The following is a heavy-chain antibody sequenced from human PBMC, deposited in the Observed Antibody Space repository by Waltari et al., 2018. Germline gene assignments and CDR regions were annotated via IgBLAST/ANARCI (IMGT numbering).Heavy chain of an antibody. CDR3: ARLEDCTGGNCYSGNHYAVDV. V-gene: IGHV4-34*01. D-gene: IGHD2-15*01. CDR2: INHRGNT. Sequence: VQLQQWGAGLLKPSETLSLTCAVDGPTFNVSYWSWNHQSPGKGLEWIGEINHRGNTNYNPSLRSRVAISVDTPKKQFSLKVTSVSAADTAVYYCARLEDCTGGNCYSGNHYAVDVWGPGTRVTVSS. CDR1: GPTFNVSY. J-gene: IGHJ6*02.